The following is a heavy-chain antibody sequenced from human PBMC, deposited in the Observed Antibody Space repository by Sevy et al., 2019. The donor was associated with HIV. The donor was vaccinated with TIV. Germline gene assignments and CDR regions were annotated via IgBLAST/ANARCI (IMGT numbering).Heavy chain of an antibody. J-gene: IGHJ6*02. CDR2: IKSNADGGTI. V-gene: IGHV3-15*01. CDR3: TTDPIIVLLVTDGMDV. CDR1: GFTFSYAW. D-gene: IGHD2-8*02. Sequence: GGSLRLSCEASGFTFSYAWMNWVRQAPGKGLEWVGRIKSNADGGTIDYAAPVKGRFTISRDDSKNTLYLKMNSLKIVDTAVYYCTTDPIIVLLVTDGMDVWGQGTTVTVSS.